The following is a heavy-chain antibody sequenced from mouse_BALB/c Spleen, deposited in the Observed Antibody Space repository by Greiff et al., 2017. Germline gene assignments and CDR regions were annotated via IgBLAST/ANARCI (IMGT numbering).Heavy chain of an antibody. CDR2: INPSNGRT. D-gene: IGHD1-1*01. CDR1: GYTFTSYW. V-gene: IGHV1S81*02. CDR3: ARERSLYGGVDYWYFDV. Sequence: QVQLQQPGAELVKPGASVKLSCKASGYTFTSYWMHWVKQRPGQGLEWIGEINPSNGRTNYNEKFKSKATLTVDKSSSTAYMQLSSLTSEDSAVYYGARERSLYGGVDYWYFDVWGAGTTVTVSS. J-gene: IGHJ1*01.